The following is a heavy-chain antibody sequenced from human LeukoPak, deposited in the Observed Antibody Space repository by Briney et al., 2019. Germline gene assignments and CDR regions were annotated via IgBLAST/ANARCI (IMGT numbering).Heavy chain of an antibody. J-gene: IGHJ4*02. CDR3: AKDRSTWLPFDY. Sequence: GGSLRLSCAASGFTFSGYWMSWVRQAPGKGLEWVAAILFDGSEKHYADSVRGRFTVYRDNSKSTLFLEMNSLRTEDTAVYYCAKDRSTWLPFDYWGQGTLVTVSS. D-gene: IGHD5-12*01. CDR2: ILFDGSEK. V-gene: IGHV3-30*18. CDR1: GFTFSGYW.